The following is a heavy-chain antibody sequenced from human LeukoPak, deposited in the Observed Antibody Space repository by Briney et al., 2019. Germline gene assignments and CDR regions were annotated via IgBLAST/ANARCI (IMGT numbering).Heavy chain of an antibody. J-gene: IGHJ4*02. V-gene: IGHV3-53*01. CDR1: GFTVSSNY. Sequence: GGSLRLSCAVSGFTVSSNYMSWVRQAPGKGLEWVSVISSGGSTYYADSVKGRFTISRDNAKNSLYLQMNSLRDEDTAVYYCARDLAAAARDWGQGTLVTVSS. CDR3: ARDLAAAARD. D-gene: IGHD6-13*01. CDR2: ISSGGST.